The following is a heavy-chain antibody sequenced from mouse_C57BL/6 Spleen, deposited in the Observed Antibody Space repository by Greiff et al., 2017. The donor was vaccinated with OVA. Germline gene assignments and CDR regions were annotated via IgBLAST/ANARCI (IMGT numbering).Heavy chain of an antibody. D-gene: IGHD2-5*01. Sequence: VQLQQSGAELVRPGASVKLSCTASGFNIKDYYMHWVKQRPEQGLEWIGRIDPEDGDTEYAPKFQGKATMTADTSSNTAYLQLSILTSEDTAVYYCTGYYSNLGYYAMDYWGQGTSVTVSS. J-gene: IGHJ4*01. CDR2: IDPEDGDT. CDR1: GFNIKDYY. V-gene: IGHV14-1*01. CDR3: TGYYSNLGYYAMDY.